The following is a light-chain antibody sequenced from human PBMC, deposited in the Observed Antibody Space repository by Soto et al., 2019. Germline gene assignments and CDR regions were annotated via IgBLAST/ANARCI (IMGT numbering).Light chain of an antibody. Sequence: QSALTQPASVSGSPGQSITISCTGTSSDVGSYNLVSWYQQHPGKAPKLMSDEVSKRPSGVSNRFSGSKSGNTASLTISGLQAEDEADYYCCSYAGSSTYVFGTGTKLTVL. CDR1: SSDVGSYNL. V-gene: IGLV2-23*02. J-gene: IGLJ1*01. CDR2: EVS. CDR3: CSYAGSSTYV.